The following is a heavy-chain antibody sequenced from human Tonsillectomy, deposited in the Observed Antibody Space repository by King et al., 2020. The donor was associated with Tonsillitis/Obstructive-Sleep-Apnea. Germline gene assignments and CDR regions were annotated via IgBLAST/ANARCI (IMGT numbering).Heavy chain of an antibody. V-gene: IGHV3-23*04. CDR3: AKEGYCSSTSCWYYFDY. CDR2: ISGSGGST. D-gene: IGHD2-2*01. J-gene: IGHJ4*02. CDR1: GFTFSSYA. Sequence: VQLVESGGGLVQPGGSLRLSCAASGFTFSSYAMTWVRQAPGKGLEWVSAISGSGGSTYFAASVKGRFTISRENSKNTLYLQMNSLRAEDTAVYYCAKEGYCSSTSCWYYFDYWGQGTLVTVSS.